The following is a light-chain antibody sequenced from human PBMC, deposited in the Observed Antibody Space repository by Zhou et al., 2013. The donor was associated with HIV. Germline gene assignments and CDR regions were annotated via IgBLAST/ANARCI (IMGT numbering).Light chain of an antibody. CDR2: GAS. J-gene: IGKJ5*01. Sequence: EIVLTQSPGTLSLSPGERATLSCRASQSVSSTYLAWYQQKPGQAPRLLIYGASSRATGIPDRFSVSASGTDFTLTISTLEPEDFAVYYCHQYDSSPNTFGQGTRLDIK. CDR3: HQYDSSPNT. CDR1: QSVSSTY. V-gene: IGKV3-20*01.